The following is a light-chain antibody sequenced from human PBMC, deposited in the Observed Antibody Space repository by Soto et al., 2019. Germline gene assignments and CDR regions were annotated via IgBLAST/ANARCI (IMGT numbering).Light chain of an antibody. V-gene: IGLV3-1*01. Sequence: SYELTQPPSMSVSPGPTASITCSGDKLGEKYACWYQQKPGQTPVLVIYQNNKRPSGIPERFSGSNSGNTATLTISGTQTMDEADYYCQAWDSNTEVFGTGTKLTVL. CDR1: KLGEKY. CDR2: QNN. J-gene: IGLJ1*01. CDR3: QAWDSNTEV.